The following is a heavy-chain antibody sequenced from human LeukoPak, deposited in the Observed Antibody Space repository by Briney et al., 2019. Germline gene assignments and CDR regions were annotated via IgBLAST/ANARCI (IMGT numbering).Heavy chain of an antibody. CDR3: ARGKYYYDSSGYYAPDY. D-gene: IGHD3-22*01. Sequence: GESLRLSCAASGFTFSDYFMSWIRPAPGKGLEWVSYISSSGRTLYYAHSVKGRFTISRDNAKNSLYLQMNSLRAEDTAVYYCARGKYYYDSSGYYAPDYWGQGTLVTVSS. CDR2: ISSSGRTL. V-gene: IGHV3-11*01. J-gene: IGHJ4*02. CDR1: GFTFSDYF.